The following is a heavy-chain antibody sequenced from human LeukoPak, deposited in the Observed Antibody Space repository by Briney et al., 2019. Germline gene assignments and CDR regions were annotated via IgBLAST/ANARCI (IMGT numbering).Heavy chain of an antibody. V-gene: IGHV3-7*03. D-gene: IGHD6-13*01. J-gene: IGHJ3*02. CDR2: IKQDGSEK. CDR3: ARDYSSSWYRDDAFDI. Sequence: PGGSLRLSCAASGFTFSSYWMSWVRQAPGKGLEWVANIKQDGSEKYYVDSVKGRFTISRDNAKNSLYLQMNSLRAEDTAVYYCARDYSSSWYRDDAFDIWGQGTMVTVSS. CDR1: GFTFSSYW.